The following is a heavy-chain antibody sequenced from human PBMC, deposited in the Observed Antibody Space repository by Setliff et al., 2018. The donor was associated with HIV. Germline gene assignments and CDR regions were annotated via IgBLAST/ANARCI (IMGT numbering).Heavy chain of an antibody. CDR1: GASISSYY. CDR3: ARLSRRGLDY. Sequence: PSETLSLTCTVSGASISSYYWSWIRQPPGKGLEWIGEINHSGSTNYNPSLKGRVTISVDTSKNQFSLKLSSVTAADTAVYYCARLSRRGLDYWGQGTLVTVSS. CDR2: INHSGST. V-gene: IGHV4-34*01. D-gene: IGHD3-10*01. J-gene: IGHJ4*02.